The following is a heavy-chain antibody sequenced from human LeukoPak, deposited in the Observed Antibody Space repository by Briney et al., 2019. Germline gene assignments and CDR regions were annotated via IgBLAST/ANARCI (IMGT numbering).Heavy chain of an antibody. CDR1: GFTLGTHD. V-gene: IGHV3-13*01. J-gene: IGHJ4*02. CDR2: IGAAGGT. Sequence: PGGSLRLSCAASGFTLGTHDMVWVRQISGKGLEWVSAIGAAGGTYYPGSVKGRFTISRENAKNSLYLQMNSLTVGDTAVHYCARGWERGFDCWGQGTLVTVSS. D-gene: IGHD1-26*01. CDR3: ARGWERGFDC.